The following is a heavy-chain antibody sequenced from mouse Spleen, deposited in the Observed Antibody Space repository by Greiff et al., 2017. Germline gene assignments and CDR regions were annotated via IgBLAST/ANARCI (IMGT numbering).Heavy chain of an antibody. V-gene: IGHV1-50*01. D-gene: IGHD4-1*01. CDR1: GYTFTSYW. CDR3: ARWELGRFAY. CDR2: IDPSDSYT. J-gene: IGHJ3*01. Sequence: QVQLQQPGAELVKPGASVKLSCKASGYTFTSYWMQWVKQRPGQGLEWIGEIDPSDSYTNYNQKFKGKATLTVDTSSSTAYMQLSSLTSEDSAVYYCARWELGRFAYWGQGTLVTVSA.